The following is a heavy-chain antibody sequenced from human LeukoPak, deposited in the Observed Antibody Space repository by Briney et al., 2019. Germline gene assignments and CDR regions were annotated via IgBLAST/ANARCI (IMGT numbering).Heavy chain of an antibody. V-gene: IGHV3-11*01. CDR2: ISSSGSTI. J-gene: IGHJ4*02. D-gene: IGHD2-21*02. CDR3: ARMAYGGDCSHFDY. Sequence: GGSLRLSCAASGFTFSDYYMSWIRQAPGKGLEWVSYISSSGSTIYYADSVKGRFTISRDNAKNSLCLQMNSLRAEDTAVYYCARMAYGGDCSHFDYWGQGTLVTVSS. CDR1: GFTFSDYY.